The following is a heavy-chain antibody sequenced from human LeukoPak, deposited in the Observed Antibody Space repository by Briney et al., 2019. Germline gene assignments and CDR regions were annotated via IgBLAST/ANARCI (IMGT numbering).Heavy chain of an antibody. CDR3: ARDGYGSGSFYDY. CDR2: ISSSSSTI. J-gene: IGHJ4*02. D-gene: IGHD3-10*01. CDR1: GFTFSSYS. Sequence: PGGSLRLSCAASGFTFSSYSMNWVRQAPGKGLEWVSYISSSSSTIYYADSVRGRFTISRDNAKNSLYLQMNSLRAEDTAVYYCARDGYGSGSFYDYWGQGTLVTVSS. V-gene: IGHV3-48*04.